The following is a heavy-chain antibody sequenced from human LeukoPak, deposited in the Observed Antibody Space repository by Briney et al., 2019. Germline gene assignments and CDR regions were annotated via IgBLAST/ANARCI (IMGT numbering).Heavy chain of an antibody. CDR2: IIPILGIA. V-gene: IGHV1-69*04. CDR3: ARLGRSGSYYPYYFDY. D-gene: IGHD3-10*01. Sequence: SSVKVSCKASGGTFSSYAISWVRQAPGQGLEWMGRIIPILGIANYVQKFQGRVTITADKSTSTAYMELSSLRSEDTAVYYCARLGRSGSYYPYYFDYWGQGTLVTVSS. CDR1: GGTFSSYA. J-gene: IGHJ4*02.